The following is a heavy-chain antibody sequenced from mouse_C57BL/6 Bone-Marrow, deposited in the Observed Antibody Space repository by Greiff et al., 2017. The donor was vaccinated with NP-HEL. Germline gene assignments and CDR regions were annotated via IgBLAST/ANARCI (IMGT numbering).Heavy chain of an antibody. CDR2: IDPSDSET. D-gene: IGHD3-2*02. J-gene: IGHJ3*01. CDR1: GYTFTSYW. V-gene: IGHV1-52*01. CDR3: ARKDSSGPFAY. Sequence: QVQLKQPGAELVRPGSSVKLSCKASGYTFTSYWMHWVKQRPIQGLEWIGNIDPSDSETHYNQKFKDKATLTVDKSSSTAYMQLSSLTSEDSAVYYCARKDSSGPFAYWGQGTLVTVSA.